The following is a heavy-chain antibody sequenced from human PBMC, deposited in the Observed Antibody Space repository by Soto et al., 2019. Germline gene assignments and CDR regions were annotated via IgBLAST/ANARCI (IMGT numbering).Heavy chain of an antibody. CDR3: ARDVSGGDYPYYFDY. CDR1: GGSVSSGSYY. V-gene: IGHV4-61*01. D-gene: IGHD4-17*01. CDR2: IYYSGST. Sequence: SETLSLTCTVSGGSVSSGSYYWSWIRQPPGKGLEWIGYIYYSGSTNYNPSLKSRVTISVDTSKNQFSLKLSSVTAADTAVYYCARDVSGGDYPYYFDYWGQGTLVTVSS. J-gene: IGHJ4*02.